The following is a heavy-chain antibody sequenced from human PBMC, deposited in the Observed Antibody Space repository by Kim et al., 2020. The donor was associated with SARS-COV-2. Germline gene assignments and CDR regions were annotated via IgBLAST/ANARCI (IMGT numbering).Heavy chain of an antibody. V-gene: IGHV4-34*01. Sequence: SETLSLTCAVYGGSFSGYYWSWIRQPPGKGLEWIGEINHSGSTNYNPSLKSRVTISVDTSKNQFSLKLSSVTAADTAVYYCARGGRYYGSGSYYNYYYGMDVWGQGTTVTVSS. J-gene: IGHJ6*02. CDR1: GGSFSGYY. CDR3: ARGGRYYGSGSYYNYYYGMDV. D-gene: IGHD3-10*01. CDR2: INHSGST.